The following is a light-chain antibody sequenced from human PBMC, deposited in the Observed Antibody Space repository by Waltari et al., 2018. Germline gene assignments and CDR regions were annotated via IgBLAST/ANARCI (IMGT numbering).Light chain of an antibody. CDR1: ESVPAGY. Sequence: IVLTQSPGTLSLSPGERATLSCRAIESVPAGYLAWYQQRPGQSPRLLIYGVSNRAADIPDRFSGSESGTDFTLTISRLEPEDFAVYYCQQYGSSPWTFGQGTRVDI. CDR3: QQYGSSPWT. V-gene: IGKV3-20*01. CDR2: GVS. J-gene: IGKJ1*01.